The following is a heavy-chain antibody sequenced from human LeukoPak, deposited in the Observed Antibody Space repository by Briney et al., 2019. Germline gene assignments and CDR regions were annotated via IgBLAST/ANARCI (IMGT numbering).Heavy chain of an antibody. CDR3: AKDFLPYSSGLDY. CDR1: GFTFSSYA. D-gene: IGHD6-19*01. V-gene: IGHV3-23*01. J-gene: IGHJ4*02. CDR2: ISGSGGST. Sequence: RTGGSLRLSCAASGFTFSSYAMSWVRQAPGKGLEWVSAISGSGGSTYYADSVKGRFTISRDNSKNTLYLQMNSLRAEDTAVYYCAKDFLPYSSGLDYWGQGTLVTVSS.